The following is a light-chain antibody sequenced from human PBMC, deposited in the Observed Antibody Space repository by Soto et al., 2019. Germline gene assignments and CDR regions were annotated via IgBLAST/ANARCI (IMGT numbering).Light chain of an antibody. CDR3: QQYDNSPPP. CDR2: GAS. J-gene: IGKJ1*01. Sequence: IMVSQSPATLSVPAGERATLSCRASQSVSSHLAWYQQKPGQTPRLLIYGASRRATGTPARFSGSGSGTEFTLTISSLQSDYFAVYYCQQYDNSPPPFGQGTKVDIK. CDR1: QSVSSH. V-gene: IGKV3D-15*01.